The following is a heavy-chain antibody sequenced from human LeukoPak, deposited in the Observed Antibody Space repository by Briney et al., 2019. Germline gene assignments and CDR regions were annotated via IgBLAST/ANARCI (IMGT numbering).Heavy chain of an antibody. CDR3: ARGGIAVVRY. D-gene: IGHD6-19*01. V-gene: IGHV3-30*04. CDR1: GFTFSSYA. J-gene: IGHJ4*02. Sequence: GGSLRLSCAASGFTFSSYAMHWVRQAPGKGLEWVAVISYDGSNKYYADSVKGRFTISRDNSKNTLYLQMNSLRAEDTAVYYCARGGIAVVRYWGQGTLVTVSS. CDR2: ISYDGSNK.